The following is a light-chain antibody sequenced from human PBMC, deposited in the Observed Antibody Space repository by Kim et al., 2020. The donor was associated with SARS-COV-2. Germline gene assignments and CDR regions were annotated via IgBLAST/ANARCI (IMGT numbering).Light chain of an antibody. V-gene: IGKV3D-20*01. J-gene: IGKJ1*01. CDR3: QHYAGSSWT. CDR2: DAS. CDR1: QSVTSNF. Sequence: EIVLTQSPATLSLSPGERATLSCGASQSVTSNFLAWFQQKPGLAPRLLIYDASSRAAGIPDRFSGSGSGTDFSLTISRLEPEDFAVYYCQHYAGSSWTFGQGTKVDIK.